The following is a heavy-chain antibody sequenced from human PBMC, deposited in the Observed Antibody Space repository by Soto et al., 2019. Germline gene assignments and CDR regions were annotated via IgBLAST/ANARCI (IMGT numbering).Heavy chain of an antibody. CDR1: GFPFSNAW. CDR3: TTAITIFSR. J-gene: IGHJ4*02. D-gene: IGHD3-3*01. CDR2: IKSKTDGGTT. Sequence: EVQLVESGGGLVKPGGSLRLSCAASGFPFSNAWMSWVGQAQGKGLEWVGGIKSKTDGGTTDYAAPVKGRFTISRDDSKNTLYLQMNSLKTEDTAVYYCTTAITIFSRWGQGTLVTVSS. V-gene: IGHV3-15*01.